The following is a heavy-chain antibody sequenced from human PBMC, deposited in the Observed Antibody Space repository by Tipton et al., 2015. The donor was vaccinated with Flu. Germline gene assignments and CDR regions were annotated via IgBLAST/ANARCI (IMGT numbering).Heavy chain of an antibody. J-gene: IGHJ4*02. CDR2: IYYSGST. Sequence: LRLSCTVSGGSISSSSHYWGWIRQPPGKGLEWIGSIYYSGSTYYNPSLKSRVTISVDTSKNQFSLKLSSVTAADTAVYYCARRVGVSQYSSGWYGSFDYWGQGPLVTVSS. D-gene: IGHD6-19*01. CDR1: GGSISSSSHY. V-gene: IGHV4-39*01. CDR3: ARRVGVSQYSSGWYGSFDY.